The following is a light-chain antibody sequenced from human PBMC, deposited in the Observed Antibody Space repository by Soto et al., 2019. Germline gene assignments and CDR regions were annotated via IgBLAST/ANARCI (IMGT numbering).Light chain of an antibody. J-gene: IGKJ4*01. CDR2: GAS. CDR3: QQYGSSVLT. Sequence: EIVLTQSPDTLSLSPGERVTLSCRASQSVSTNSLAWYQQRPGQAPRPLIYGASSRATGTPDRFSGSGSGTDFTLIISRLEPEDFAVYYCQQYGSSVLTFGGGTKVEIK. V-gene: IGKV3-20*01. CDR1: QSVSTNS.